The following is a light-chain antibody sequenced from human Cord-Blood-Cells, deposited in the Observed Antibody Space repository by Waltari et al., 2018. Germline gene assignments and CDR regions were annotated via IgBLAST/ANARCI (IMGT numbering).Light chain of an antibody. V-gene: IGLV1-47*01. CDR2: RNN. CDR3: AAWDASLSGPV. J-gene: IGLJ7*01. Sequence: QSVLTQPPSASGTPGQRVTISCSGSSSNIGSNYVYWYQQPPGTAPKLLIYRNNHRHAGVRVRCGGSRSGTAASLASGGLRSEDEADYYWAAWDASLSGPVFGGGTQLTVL. CDR1: SSNIGSNY.